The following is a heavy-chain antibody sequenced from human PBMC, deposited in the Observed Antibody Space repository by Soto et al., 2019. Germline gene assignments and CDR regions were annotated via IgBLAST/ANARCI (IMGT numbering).Heavy chain of an antibody. V-gene: IGHV3-23*01. Sequence: GGSLRLSCAASGFTFSSYGMHWVRQAPGKGLEWVSAISGSGTTTFYADSVKGRFTISRDNSKNTLYLEMNSLRVEDTAVYYCAKDFRGSGYFFDSWGQGTLVTVSS. CDR1: GFTFSSYG. J-gene: IGHJ4*02. CDR3: AKDFRGSGYFFDS. D-gene: IGHD5-12*01. CDR2: ISGSGTTT.